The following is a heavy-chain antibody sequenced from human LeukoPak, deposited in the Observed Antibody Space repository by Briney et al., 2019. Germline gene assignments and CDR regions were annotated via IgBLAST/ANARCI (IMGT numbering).Heavy chain of an antibody. CDR1: GGSINSGGYY. CDR2: IYYSGST. CDR3: ARDGDGDYDPDGWFDP. Sequence: PSETLSLTCTVSGGSINSGGYYWSWIRQHPGKGLEWIGYIYYSGSTYYNPSLKSRVTISVDTSKNQFSLKLSSVTAADTAVYYCARDGDGDYDPDGWFDPWGQGTLVTVSS. J-gene: IGHJ5*02. V-gene: IGHV4-31*03. D-gene: IGHD4-17*01.